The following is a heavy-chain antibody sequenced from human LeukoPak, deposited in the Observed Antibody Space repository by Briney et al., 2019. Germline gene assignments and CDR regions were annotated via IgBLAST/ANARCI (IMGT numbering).Heavy chain of an antibody. CDR1: GYTFTSYG. V-gene: IGHV1-18*01. CDR3: ASHLSGHNWFDP. Sequence: ASVKVSCKASGYTFTSYGISWVRQAPGQGLEWMGWISAYNGNTNYAQKLQGRVTMTTDTSTSTAYMELRSLRSDDTAVYHCASHLSGHNWFDPWGQGTLVTVSS. CDR2: ISAYNGNT. D-gene: IGHD1-26*01. J-gene: IGHJ5*02.